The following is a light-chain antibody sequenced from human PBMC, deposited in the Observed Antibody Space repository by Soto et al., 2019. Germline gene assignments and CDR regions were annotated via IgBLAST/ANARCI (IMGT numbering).Light chain of an antibody. CDR3: SSYAGRVV. V-gene: IGLV2-23*01. CDR1: SSDVGNYNL. CDR2: EGT. Sequence: QCALTQPASVSGSPGQSITISCTGTSSDVGNYNLVSWYQQHPGKAPKLMIYEGTNRPSGVSNRFSGSKSGNTASLTISGLQAEDEAHYYCSSYAGRVVFGGGTKLTVL. J-gene: IGLJ2*01.